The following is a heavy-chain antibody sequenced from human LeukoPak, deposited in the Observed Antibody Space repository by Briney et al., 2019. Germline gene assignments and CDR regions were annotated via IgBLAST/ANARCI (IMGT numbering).Heavy chain of an antibody. CDR2: IIPIFGTA. D-gene: IGHD3-10*01. Sequence: SVKVSCKASGGTFSSYAISWVRQAPGQGLEWMGGIIPIFGTANYAQKFQGRVTITADESTSTAYMELSSLRSEDTAVYYCARTYYYGSGTVNYFDYWGRGTLVTVSS. CDR3: ARTYYYGSGTVNYFDY. J-gene: IGHJ4*02. V-gene: IGHV1-69*01. CDR1: GGTFSSYA.